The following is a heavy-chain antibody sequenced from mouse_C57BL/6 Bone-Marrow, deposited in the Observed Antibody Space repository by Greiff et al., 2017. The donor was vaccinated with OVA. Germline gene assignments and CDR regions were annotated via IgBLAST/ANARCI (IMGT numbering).Heavy chain of an antibody. CDR3: TRGSYGYAMDY. D-gene: IGHD1-1*02. Sequence: DVMLVESGEGLVKPGGSLKLSCAASGFTFSSYAMSWVRQTPEKRLEWVAYISSGGDYIYYAATVKGRFTISRDNARNTLYLQMSSLKSEDTAMYYCTRGSYGYAMDYWGQGTSVTVSS. CDR1: GFTFSSYA. J-gene: IGHJ4*01. CDR2: ISSGGDYI. V-gene: IGHV5-9-1*02.